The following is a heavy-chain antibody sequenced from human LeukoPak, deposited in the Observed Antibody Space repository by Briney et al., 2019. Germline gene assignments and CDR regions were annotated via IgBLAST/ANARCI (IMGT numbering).Heavy chain of an antibody. D-gene: IGHD3-22*01. J-gene: IGHJ4*02. CDR1: GFTFSNFW. V-gene: IGHV3-7*03. Sequence: GGSLRLSCTASGFTFSNFWMGWVRQAPGKGLEWVANIKQDETEKFYLGSVKGRFAISRDNSKDTLYLQMISLRAEDTAIYYCATTYYYDSSGGAARYYFDYWGQGALVTVSS. CDR3: ATTYYYDSSGGAARYYFDY. CDR2: IKQDETEK.